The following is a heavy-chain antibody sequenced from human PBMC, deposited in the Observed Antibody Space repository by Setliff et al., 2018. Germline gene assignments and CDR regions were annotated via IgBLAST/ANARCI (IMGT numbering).Heavy chain of an antibody. CDR2: LHTSGST. J-gene: IGHJ4*02. Sequence: SETLSLTCAVSGGSISSGSYYWSWIRQPAGKGLEWVGRLHTSGSTNYNPSLKSRATISRDNSKSTLYLQMNSLRAEDTAIYYCAKDKDVRVDYFGYWGPGTLVTVSS. CDR1: GGSISSGSYY. V-gene: IGHV4-61*02. CDR3: AKDKDVRVDYFGY. D-gene: IGHD3-10*01.